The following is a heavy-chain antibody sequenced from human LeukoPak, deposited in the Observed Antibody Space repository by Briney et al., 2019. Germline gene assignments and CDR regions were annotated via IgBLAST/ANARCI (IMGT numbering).Heavy chain of an antibody. CDR1: GFTFSSHG. D-gene: IGHD5-12*01. CDR3: ARDPGSGYEEHFDY. Sequence: GGSLRLSCAASGFTFSSHGMNWVRQAPGKGLEWVSYISSSGSTMYYTDSVKGRFTISRDNAKDSLYLQMNSLRAEDTAVYYCARDPGSGYEEHFDYWGQGTLVTVSS. V-gene: IGHV3-48*04. J-gene: IGHJ4*02. CDR2: ISSSGSTM.